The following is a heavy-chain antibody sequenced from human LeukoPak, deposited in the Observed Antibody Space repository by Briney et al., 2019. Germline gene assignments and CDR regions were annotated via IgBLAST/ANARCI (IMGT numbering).Heavy chain of an antibody. CDR2: ISAYNGNT. V-gene: IGHV1-18*01. CDR3: ARRSWYYDSSGYSSPTDY. J-gene: IGHJ4*02. D-gene: IGHD3-22*01. CDR1: AYTFTSYG. Sequence: ASVKVSCKASAYTFTSYGISWVRQAPGQGLEWMGWISAYNGNTNYAQKLQGRVTMTTDTSTSTAYMELRSLRSDDTAVYYCARRSWYYDSSGYSSPTDYWGQGTLVTVSS.